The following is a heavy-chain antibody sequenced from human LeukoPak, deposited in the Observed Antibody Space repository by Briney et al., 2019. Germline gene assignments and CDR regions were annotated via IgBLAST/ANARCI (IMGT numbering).Heavy chain of an antibody. D-gene: IGHD2-2*01. CDR1: GYTFTSYG. V-gene: IGHV1-18*01. Sequence: GASVKVSCKASGYTFTSYGISWVRRAPGQGLEWMGWISAYNGNTNYAQKLQGRVTMTTDTSTSTAYMELRSLRSDDTAVYYCARDKYCSSTSCYRTPIDYWGQGTLVTVSS. CDR2: ISAYNGNT. CDR3: ARDKYCSSTSCYRTPIDY. J-gene: IGHJ4*02.